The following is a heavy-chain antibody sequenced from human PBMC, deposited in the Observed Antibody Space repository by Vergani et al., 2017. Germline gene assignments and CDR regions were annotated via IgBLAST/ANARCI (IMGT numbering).Heavy chain of an antibody. CDR2: IRYDGSNK. Sequence: VLLVESGGGFVQPGGSLRLSCAASGFTFSSYGINWVRQAPGRGLEWVAVIRYDGSNKYYADSVKGRFTISRDNSKNTLYLQMNSLRAEDTAVYYCAKVGRSEVAGTFGAFDIWGQGTMVTVSS. CDR3: AKVGRSEVAGTFGAFDI. J-gene: IGHJ3*02. D-gene: IGHD6-19*01. CDR1: GFTFSSYG. V-gene: IGHV3-30*02.